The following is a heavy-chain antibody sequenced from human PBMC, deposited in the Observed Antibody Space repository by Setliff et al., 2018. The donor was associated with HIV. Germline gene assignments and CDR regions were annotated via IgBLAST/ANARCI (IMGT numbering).Heavy chain of an antibody. Sequence: SETLSPTCAVSGYSISSGYYWGWIRQPPGKGLEWIGSIYHSGSTYYNPSLKSRVTISVDTSKNQFSLKLSSVTAADTAVYYCARLSPQYSGYDSGAFGYWGQGTLVTVSS. D-gene: IGHD5-12*01. CDR1: GYSISSGYY. CDR3: ARLSPQYSGYDSGAFGY. V-gene: IGHV4-38-2*01. J-gene: IGHJ4*02. CDR2: IYHSGST.